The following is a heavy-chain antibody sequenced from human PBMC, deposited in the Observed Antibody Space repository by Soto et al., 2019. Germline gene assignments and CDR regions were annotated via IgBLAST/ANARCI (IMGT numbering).Heavy chain of an antibody. CDR3: AGDAVGSSGSLGV. D-gene: IGHD3-22*01. J-gene: IGHJ6*01. Sequence: ASVKVSCKASRYTFTSYCISWVRQAPGQGLEWMGWISAYTANTNYAQNLQGRVTMTADTSTSTAYMELSSLRSDDTAVYYCAGDAVGSSGSLGVSGQGITVTVSS. V-gene: IGHV1-18*04. CDR1: RYTFTSYC. CDR2: ISAYTANT.